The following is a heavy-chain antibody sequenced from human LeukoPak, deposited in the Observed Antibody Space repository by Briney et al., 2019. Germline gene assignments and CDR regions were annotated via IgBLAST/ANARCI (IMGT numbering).Heavy chain of an antibody. CDR2: MNPDSGNT. Sequence: GASVTVSCKASGYSFSSYDINWVRQATGQGLEWMGLMNPDSGNTGYAQKFQGRLTMTRSTSIGTAYMELSSLTSEDTAVYYCARVQRVEFPLKYYFDYWGQGTLVTVSS. D-gene: IGHD2-21*01. J-gene: IGHJ4*02. CDR1: GYSFSSYD. V-gene: IGHV1-8*01. CDR3: ARVQRVEFPLKYYFDY.